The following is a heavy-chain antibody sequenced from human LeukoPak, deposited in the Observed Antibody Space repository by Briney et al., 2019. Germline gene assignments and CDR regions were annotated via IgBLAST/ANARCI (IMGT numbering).Heavy chain of an antibody. CDR2: IYYSGRT. CDR1: GGSISPYF. D-gene: IGHD1-1*01. CDR3: ARVRKLPLEWDLIDF. Sequence: SETLSLTCTVSGGSISPYFWSWIRQPPGKGLEWIGYIYYSGRTNYNPSLKSRIVLSVDTSKSQFSLKVTSVTAADTALYYCARVRKLPLEWDLIDFWGQGTLVTVSS. J-gene: IGHJ4*02. V-gene: IGHV4-59*12.